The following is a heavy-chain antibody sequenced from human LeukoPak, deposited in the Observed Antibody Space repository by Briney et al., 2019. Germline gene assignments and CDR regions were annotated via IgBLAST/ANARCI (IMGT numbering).Heavy chain of an antibody. CDR1: GGSISSGYY. D-gene: IGHD4-17*01. Sequence: SETLPLTCTVSGGSISSGYYWGWVRQPPGKGLEWIASIYHSGSTYYNPSLKSRVTISVDTSKNQFSLKLSSVTAADTAVYYCARRGLRDAFDIWGQGTMVTVSS. V-gene: IGHV4-38-2*02. CDR3: ARRGLRDAFDI. J-gene: IGHJ3*02. CDR2: IYHSGST.